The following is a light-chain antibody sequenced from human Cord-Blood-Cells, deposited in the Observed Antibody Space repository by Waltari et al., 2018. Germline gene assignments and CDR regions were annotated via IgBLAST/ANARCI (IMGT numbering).Light chain of an antibody. V-gene: IGKV3-11*01. CDR2: DAS. CDR3: QQRSNWPPWT. Sequence: EIVLTQSPATLSLSPGERATLSCRASQSVSSYLAWYQQKPGQAPRLLLYDASNRATGIPARFSGSGSGTDFTLTISSLEPEDLAVYYCQQRSNWPPWTFGQGTKVEIK. J-gene: IGKJ1*01. CDR1: QSVSSY.